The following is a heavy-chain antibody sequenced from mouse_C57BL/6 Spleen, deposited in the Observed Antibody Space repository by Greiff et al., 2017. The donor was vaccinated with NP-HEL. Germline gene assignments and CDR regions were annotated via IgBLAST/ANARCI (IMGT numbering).Heavy chain of an antibody. CDR3: ARRSDLCALDY. J-gene: IGHJ4*01. V-gene: IGHV1-81*01. CDR1: GYTFTSYG. D-gene: IGHD6-1*01. CDR2: IYPRSGNT. Sequence: QVQLQQSGAELARPGASVKLSCKASGYTFTSYGISWVKQRPGPGLEWIGEIYPRSGNTYYNEKFKGKATLTADKSSSTAYMELRSLTSEDSAVDFCARRSDLCALDYWGQGTSVTVSS.